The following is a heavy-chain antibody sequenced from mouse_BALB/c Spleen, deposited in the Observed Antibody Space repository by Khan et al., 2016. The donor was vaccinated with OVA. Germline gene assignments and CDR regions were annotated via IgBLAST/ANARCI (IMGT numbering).Heavy chain of an antibody. J-gene: IGHJ3*01. CDR1: GYTFTSYN. CDR3: ARGEDYDGSRGAWFAY. Sequence: QVQLKESGAELVKPGASVKMSCKASGYTFTSYNMHWVKQTPGQGLEWIGAIYPGNGDTSYNQKFKGKATLTADKSSSTAYMQLSSLTSEDSAVYYCARGEDYDGSRGAWFAYWGQGTLVTVSA. V-gene: IGHV1-12*01. CDR2: IYPGNGDT. D-gene: IGHD1-1*01.